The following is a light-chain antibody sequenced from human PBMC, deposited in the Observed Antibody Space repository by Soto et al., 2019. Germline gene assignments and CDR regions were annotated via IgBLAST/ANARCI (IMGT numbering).Light chain of an antibody. V-gene: IGLV2-23*01. CDR1: SSDIGSYNL. CDR3: CSYAGSTTGVV. CDR2: EGI. Sequence: QSALTQPASVSGSPGQSITISCTGTSSDIGSYNLVSWYQQHPDKAPKLIIYEGIKRPSGVSNRFSGSKSGNTASLTISGLQSEDEADYYCCSYAGSTTGVVFGGGTKLTVL. J-gene: IGLJ2*01.